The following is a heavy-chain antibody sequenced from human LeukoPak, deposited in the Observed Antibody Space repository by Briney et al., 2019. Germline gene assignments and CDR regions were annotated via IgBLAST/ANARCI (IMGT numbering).Heavy chain of an antibody. V-gene: IGHV1-8*01. CDR2: MNPNSGNT. J-gene: IGHJ4*02. CDR1: GYTFTSYD. CDR3: AREGYDFWSGYYSFDY. Sequence: ASVKVSCKASGYTFTSYDINWVRQATGQGLEWMGWMNPNSGNTGYAQKFQGRVTMTRNTSISTAYMELSSLRSEDTAVYYCAREGYDFWSGYYSFDYWGQGTLVTVSS. D-gene: IGHD3-3*01.